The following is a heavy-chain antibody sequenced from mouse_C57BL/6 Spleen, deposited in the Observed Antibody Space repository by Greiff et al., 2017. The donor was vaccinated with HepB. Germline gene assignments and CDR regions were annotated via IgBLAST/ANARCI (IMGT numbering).Heavy chain of an antibody. V-gene: IGHV3-6*01. CDR3: ARNYDYDDYAMDY. CDR2: ISYDGSN. CDR1: GYSITSCYY. D-gene: IGHD2-4*01. J-gene: IGHJ4*01. Sequence: EVQVVESGPGLVKPSQSLSLTCSVTGYSITSCYYWNWIRQIPENKLEWMGYISYDGSNNYNPSLKNRISITRDTSKNQCFLKLNSVTTEDTATYYCARNYDYDDYAMDYWGQGTSVTVSS.